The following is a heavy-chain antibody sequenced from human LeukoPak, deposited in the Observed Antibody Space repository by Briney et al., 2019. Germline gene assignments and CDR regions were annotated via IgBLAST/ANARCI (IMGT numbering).Heavy chain of an antibody. CDR1: GFTFSSYD. CDR3: ARAAAGLPFDS. D-gene: IGHD3-16*01. CDR2: IGTAGDT. V-gene: IGHV3-13*01. J-gene: IGHJ4*02. Sequence: GSLRLSCAASGFTFSSYDMHWVRQTTGKGLEWVSAIGTAGDTYYPGSVKGRFTISRENAKNSLYLQMHSLRAGDTAVYYCARAAAGLPFDSWGQGTLVTVSS.